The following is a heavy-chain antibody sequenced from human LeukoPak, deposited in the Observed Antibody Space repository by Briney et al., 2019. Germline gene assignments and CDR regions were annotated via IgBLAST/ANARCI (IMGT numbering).Heavy chain of an antibody. V-gene: IGHV5-51*01. J-gene: IGHJ4*02. CDR1: GYSFTSYW. Sequence: GESLQISCEGSGYSFTSYWIGWVRPVPGKGLEWMGIIYPGDSETRNSPSFQGQVTISADKSINTAYLQWSSLKASDTAMYYCARKMGCSGGSCHYFDYWGQGTLVTVSS. CDR2: IYPGDSET. CDR3: ARKMGCSGGSCHYFDY. D-gene: IGHD2-15*01.